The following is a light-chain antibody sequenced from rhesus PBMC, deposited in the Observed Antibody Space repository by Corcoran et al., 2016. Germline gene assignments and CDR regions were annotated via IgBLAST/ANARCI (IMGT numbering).Light chain of an antibody. Sequence: DIQMTQSPSSLSASVGDKVTITCRASQGMSNALAGYQQKPGKAPKLLIYAASTLQSGVPSRFSGSGSGTDFTLTISSLQPVDFAVYSCQQRNRYPLTFGPGTKLDIK. CDR2: AAS. CDR3: QQRNRYPLT. V-gene: IGKV1-33*01. J-gene: IGKJ3*01. CDR1: QGMSNA.